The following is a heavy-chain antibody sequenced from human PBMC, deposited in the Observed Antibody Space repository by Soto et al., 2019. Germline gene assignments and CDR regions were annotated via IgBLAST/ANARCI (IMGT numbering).Heavy chain of an antibody. CDR2: ISYDGSNR. Sequence: QVQLVESGGGVVQPGRSLRLSCAASGFTFNNYAMHWVCQAPGKGLEWVAVISYDGSNRYYADTVKGRFTISRDNSKNTLYLQMNSLRAEDTAVYYCARAPGDWNDLSIDYWGQGTLVTVSS. D-gene: IGHD1-1*01. CDR1: GFTFNNYA. V-gene: IGHV3-30-3*01. J-gene: IGHJ4*02. CDR3: ARAPGDWNDLSIDY.